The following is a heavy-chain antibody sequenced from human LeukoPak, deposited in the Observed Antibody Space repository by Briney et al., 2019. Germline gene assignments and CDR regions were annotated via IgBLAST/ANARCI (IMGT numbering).Heavy chain of an antibody. CDR3: ARTLRRRYCSSTSCYMKNYYYYYYMDV. D-gene: IGHD2-2*02. V-gene: IGHV4-38-2*02. CDR2: IYHSGST. CDR1: GYSISSGYY. Sequence: SETLSLTCTVSGYSISSGYYWGWIRQPPGKGLEWIGSIYHSGSTYYNPSLKSRVTISVDTSKNQFSLKLSSVTAADTAVYYCARTLRRRYCSSTSCYMKNYYYYYYMDVWGKGTTVTISS. J-gene: IGHJ6*03.